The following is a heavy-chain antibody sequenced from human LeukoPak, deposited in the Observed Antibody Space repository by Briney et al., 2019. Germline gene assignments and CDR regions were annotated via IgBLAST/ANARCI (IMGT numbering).Heavy chain of an antibody. J-gene: IGHJ4*02. CDR1: GFTFSSYE. V-gene: IGHV3-48*03. Sequence: GGSLRLSCAASGFTFSSYEMNWVRQAPGKGLEWVSYISSSGSNIYYADSVKGRFTISRDNAKNSLYLQMNSLRAEDTAVYYCARILRYSSVFDYWGQGTLVTVSS. CDR3: ARILRYSSVFDY. D-gene: IGHD3-9*01. CDR2: ISSSGSNI.